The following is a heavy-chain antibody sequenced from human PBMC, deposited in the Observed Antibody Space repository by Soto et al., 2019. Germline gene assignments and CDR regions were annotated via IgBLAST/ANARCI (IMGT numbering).Heavy chain of an antibody. CDR3: ARAHRYCSSTSCYYLPWFDP. V-gene: IGHV4-31*03. CDR1: GGSISSGGYY. D-gene: IGHD2-2*01. Sequence: PSETLSLTCTVSGGSISSGGYYWSWIRQHPGKGLEWIGYIYYSGSTYYNPSLKSRVTISVDTSKNQFSLKLSSVTAADTAVYYCARAHRYCSSTSCYYLPWFDPWGKGTLVTVSS. J-gene: IGHJ5*02. CDR2: IYYSGST.